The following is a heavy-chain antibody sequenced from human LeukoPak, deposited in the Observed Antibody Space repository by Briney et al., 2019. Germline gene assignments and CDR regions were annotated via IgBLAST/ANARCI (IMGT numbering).Heavy chain of an antibody. V-gene: IGHV3-7*01. CDR1: GLTFSAYW. CDR3: VGGIGWLPDY. D-gene: IGHD6-19*01. J-gene: IGHJ4*02. CDR2: IEQDGSEK. Sequence: GGSLRLSCAASGLTFSAYWGNWVRQAPGKGLEWVANIEQDGSEKNYVDSVKGRFTISRDNGENSLYLQMNSPRVEDTGVYYCVGGIGWLPDYWGQGTLVTVSS.